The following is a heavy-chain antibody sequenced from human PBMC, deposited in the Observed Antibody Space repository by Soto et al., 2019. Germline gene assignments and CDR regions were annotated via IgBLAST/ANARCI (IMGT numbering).Heavy chain of an antibody. D-gene: IGHD3-3*01. Sequence: SETLSLTCTVSGGSISSYYWSWIRQPPGKGLEWIGYIYYSGSTNYNPSLKSRVTISVDTSKNQFSLKLSSVTAADTAVYYCARADTYYDFWSGYYQFYWFDPWGQGTLVTSPQ. CDR1: GGSISSYY. V-gene: IGHV4-59*01. J-gene: IGHJ5*02. CDR2: IYYSGST. CDR3: ARADTYYDFWSGYYQFYWFDP.